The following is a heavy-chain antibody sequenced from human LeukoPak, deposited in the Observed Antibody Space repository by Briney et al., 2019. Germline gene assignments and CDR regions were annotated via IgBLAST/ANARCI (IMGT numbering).Heavy chain of an antibody. CDR2: IKQDGSEK. CDR1: GFTFSSHW. CDR3: VRNGGHFDF. D-gene: IGHD2-15*01. J-gene: IGHJ4*02. Sequence: GGSLRLSCAASGFTFSSHWMSWVRQAPGKGLECVASIKQDGSEKGYVDSVKGRFAISRDNAKNSLYLQMDTLRAEDTAVYYCVRNGGHFDFWGQGTLVTVSS. V-gene: IGHV3-7*05.